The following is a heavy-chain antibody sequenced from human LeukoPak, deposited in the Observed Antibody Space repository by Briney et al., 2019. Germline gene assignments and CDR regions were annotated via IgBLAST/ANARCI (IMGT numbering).Heavy chain of an antibody. CDR2: INHSGST. J-gene: IGHJ6*03. CDR1: GGSFSGYY. CDR3: ARDPYSGYYGDYYYYYMDV. Sequence: SETLSLTCAVYGGSFSGYYWSWIRQPPGKGLEWIGEINHSGSTNYNPSLKSRVTISVDTSKNQFSLKLSSVTAADTAVYYCARDPYSGYYGDYYYYYMDVWGKGTTVTISS. V-gene: IGHV4-34*01. D-gene: IGHD5-12*01.